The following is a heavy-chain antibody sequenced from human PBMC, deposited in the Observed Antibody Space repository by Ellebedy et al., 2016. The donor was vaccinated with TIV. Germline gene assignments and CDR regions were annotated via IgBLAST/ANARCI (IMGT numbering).Heavy chain of an antibody. D-gene: IGHD2-8*01. Sequence: GESLKISCAASGFSLSDPGMKWVRQAPGQGLEWVASNATDGSAVSYAASVKGWFIISRDNAKSSVFLQMNNLRVEDSALYRCARDSTHGVVFGKNGMDVWGPGTTVAVSS. CDR2: NATDGSAV. V-gene: IGHV3-21*06. CDR1: GFSLSDPG. CDR3: ARDSTHGVVFGKNGMDV. J-gene: IGHJ6*02.